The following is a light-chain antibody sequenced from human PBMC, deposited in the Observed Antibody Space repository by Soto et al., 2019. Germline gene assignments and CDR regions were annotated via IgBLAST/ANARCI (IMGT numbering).Light chain of an antibody. CDR1: SSDVGGYNY. V-gene: IGLV2-8*01. Sequence: QSVLTQPPSASGSPGQSVTISCTGTSSDVGGYNYVSWYQHHPGKAPKLMIYEGNKRPSGVSDRFSGSKSGNTASLTVSGLQAEDEADYYCSSYAGSNRLGVFGGGTKLTVL. J-gene: IGLJ2*01. CDR3: SSYAGSNRLGV. CDR2: EGN.